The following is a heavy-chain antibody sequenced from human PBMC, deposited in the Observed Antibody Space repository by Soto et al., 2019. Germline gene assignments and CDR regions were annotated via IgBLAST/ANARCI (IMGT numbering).Heavy chain of an antibody. Sequence: QVQLVESGGGVVQPGRSLRLSCAASGFTFSSYAMHWVRQAPGKGLEWVAVISYDVSNKYYADSVKGRFTISRDNSKNTLYLQMNSLRAEDTAVYYCARDAKNRIAVAGGYFDYWGQGTLVTVSS. V-gene: IGHV3-30-3*01. CDR1: GFTFSSYA. CDR3: ARDAKNRIAVAGGYFDY. CDR2: ISYDVSNK. D-gene: IGHD6-19*01. J-gene: IGHJ4*02.